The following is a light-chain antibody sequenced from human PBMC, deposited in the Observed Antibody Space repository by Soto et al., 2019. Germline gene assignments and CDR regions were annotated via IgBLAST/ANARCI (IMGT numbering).Light chain of an antibody. CDR2: ENY. J-gene: IGLJ1*01. Sequence: SVLTQPPSVSAAPGQNVTISCSGSSSNIGMTSVSWYQQLPEAAPKLLIHENYKRPSGIPDRFSGSKSGTSATLGITGLQPGDEADYYCGTWDSSLSSDVFGTGTKVTVL. CDR1: SSNIGMTS. V-gene: IGLV1-51*02. CDR3: GTWDSSLSSDV.